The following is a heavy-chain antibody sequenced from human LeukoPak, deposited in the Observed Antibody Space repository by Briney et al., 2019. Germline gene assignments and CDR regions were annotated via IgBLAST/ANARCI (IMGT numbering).Heavy chain of an antibody. V-gene: IGHV3-23*01. CDR2: ISGSGGST. CDR3: AKARPRQYYFDY. J-gene: IGHJ4*02. CDR1: GFTFSSYA. Sequence: GGSLRLSCAASGFTFSSYAMSWVRQAPGKGLEWVSAISGSGGSTYYADSVKGRFAISRDNSKNTLYLQMNSLRAEDTALYYCAKARPRQYYFDYWGQGTLVTVSS.